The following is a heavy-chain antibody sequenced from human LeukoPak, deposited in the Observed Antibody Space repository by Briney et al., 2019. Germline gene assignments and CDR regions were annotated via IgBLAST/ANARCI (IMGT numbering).Heavy chain of an antibody. CDR1: GGSISSSSYY. CDR2: IYYSGSI. J-gene: IGHJ5*02. Sequence: SETLSLTCTVSGGSISSSSYYWGWIRQPPGKGLEWIGSIYYSGSIYYNPSLKSRVTISVDTSKNQFSLKLSSVTAADTAVYYCARVGIAAAPGVWLDPWGQGTLVTVSS. CDR3: ARVGIAAAPGVWLDP. D-gene: IGHD6-13*01. V-gene: IGHV4-39*07.